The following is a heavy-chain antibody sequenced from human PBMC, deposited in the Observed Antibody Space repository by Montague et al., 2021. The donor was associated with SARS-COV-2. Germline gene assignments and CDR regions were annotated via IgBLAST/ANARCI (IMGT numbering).Heavy chain of an antibody. CDR1: GFTFSAYW. Sequence: SLSLSWSASGFTFSAYWMHRVRQAPRQGLEWVARIRADGTTTNYADSVKGRFTISRDNAQDTVYLHMTTLTAEDTAVYYCVRAFSNSFKWFDPWGQGTLVTVSS. CDR3: VRAFSNSFKWFDP. CDR2: IRADGTTT. J-gene: IGHJ5*02. D-gene: IGHD6-13*01. V-gene: IGHV3-74*01.